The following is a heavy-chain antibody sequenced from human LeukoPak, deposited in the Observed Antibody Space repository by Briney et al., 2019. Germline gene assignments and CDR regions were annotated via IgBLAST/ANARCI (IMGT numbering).Heavy chain of an antibody. CDR2: IKKDGSEK. V-gene: IGHV3-7*01. CDR1: GFTFSNYW. J-gene: IGHJ4*02. CDR3: AGGAGLLIDY. Sequence: PGGSLRLSCAASGFTFSNYWMNWVRQAPGKGPEWVANIKKDGSEKYYVDSVKGRFTISRDNAKNSLYLQMNSLRADDTAVYFCAGGAGLLIDYWGQGALVTVSS.